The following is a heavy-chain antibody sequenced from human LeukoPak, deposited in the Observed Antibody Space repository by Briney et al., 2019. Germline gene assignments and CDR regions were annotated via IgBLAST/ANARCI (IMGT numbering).Heavy chain of an antibody. CDR3: ARGAPPDIVVVPAATLWFDP. Sequence: PSETLSLTCTVSGGSISSYYWSWIRQPPGKGLEWIGYIYYSGSTNYNPSLKSRVTISVDTSKNQFSLKLSPVPAADTAVYYCARGAPPDIVVVPAATLWFDPWGQGTLVTVSS. V-gene: IGHV4-59*01. D-gene: IGHD2-2*01. CDR1: GGSISSYY. J-gene: IGHJ5*02. CDR2: IYYSGST.